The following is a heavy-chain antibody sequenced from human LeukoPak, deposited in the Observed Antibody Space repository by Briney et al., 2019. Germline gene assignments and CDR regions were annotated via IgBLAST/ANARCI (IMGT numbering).Heavy chain of an antibody. D-gene: IGHD6-19*01. CDR1: GYTLTELS. J-gene: IGHJ3*02. V-gene: IGHV1-24*01. Sequence: ASVKVSCKVSGYTLTELSMHWVRQAPGKELEWMGGFDPEDGETIYAQKFQGRVTMTEDTSTDTAYMDLSSLRSEDTAVYYCATENCGSSGFDAFDIWAQGTMVSVSS. CDR2: FDPEDGET. CDR3: ATENCGSSGFDAFDI.